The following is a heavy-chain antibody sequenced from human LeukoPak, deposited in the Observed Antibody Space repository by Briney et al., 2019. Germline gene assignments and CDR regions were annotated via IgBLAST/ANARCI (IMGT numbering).Heavy chain of an antibody. CDR1: GYTFTGYY. Sequence: GASVKVSCKASGYTFTGYYMHWVRQAPGQGLEWMGWINPNSGGTNYAQKFQGRVTMTRDTSISTAYMELSRLRSDDTAVYYCARARFRSIVGAISEVNYWGQETLVTVSS. CDR3: ARARFRSIVGAISEVNY. J-gene: IGHJ4*02. D-gene: IGHD1-26*01. CDR2: INPNSGGT. V-gene: IGHV1-2*02.